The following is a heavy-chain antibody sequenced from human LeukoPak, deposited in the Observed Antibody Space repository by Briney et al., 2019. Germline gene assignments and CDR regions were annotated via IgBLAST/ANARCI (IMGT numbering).Heavy chain of an antibody. V-gene: IGHV1-2*02. CDR3: ARGEYSSSPLDY. CDR1: GYTFTSYG. Sequence: ASVKVSCKASGYTFTSYGISWVRQAPGQGLEWMGWINPNSGGTNYAQKFQGRVTMTRDTSISTAYMELSRLRSDDTAVYYCARGEYSSSPLDYWGQGTLVTVSS. J-gene: IGHJ4*02. D-gene: IGHD6-6*01. CDR2: INPNSGGT.